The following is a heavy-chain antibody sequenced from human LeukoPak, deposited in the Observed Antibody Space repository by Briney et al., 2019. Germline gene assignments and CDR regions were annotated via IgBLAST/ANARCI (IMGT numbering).Heavy chain of an antibody. V-gene: IGHV3-21*01. J-gene: IGHJ4*02. CDR1: GFTFSSYS. Sequence: GGSLRLSCAAYGFTFSSYSMNWVRQAPGKGLEWVSSISSSSSYIYYADSVKGRFTISRDNAKNSLYLQMNSLRAEDTAVYYCARDTTMVRGVIISPFDYWGQGTLVTVSS. D-gene: IGHD3-10*01. CDR2: ISSSSSYI. CDR3: ARDTTMVRGVIISPFDY.